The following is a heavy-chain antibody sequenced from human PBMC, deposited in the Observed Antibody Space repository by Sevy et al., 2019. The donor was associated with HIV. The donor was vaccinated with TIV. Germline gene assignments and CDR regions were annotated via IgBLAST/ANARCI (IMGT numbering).Heavy chain of an antibody. CDR2: IYYSGST. J-gene: IGHJ6*02. CDR1: GGSVSSGSYY. D-gene: IGHD3-22*01. CDR3: ARDVSYDSSGYYYAPYGMDV. V-gene: IGHV4-61*01. Sequence: SETLSLTCTVSGGSVSSGSYYWSWIRQPPGKGLEWIGYIYYSGSTNYNPSLKSRVTISVDTSKNQFSLKLSSVTAAYTAVYYFARDVSYDSSGYYYAPYGMDVWGQGTTVTVSS.